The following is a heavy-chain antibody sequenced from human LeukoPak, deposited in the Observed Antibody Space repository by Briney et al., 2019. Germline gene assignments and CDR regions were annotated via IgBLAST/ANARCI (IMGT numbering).Heavy chain of an antibody. Sequence: SETLSLTCTVSGGSISSYYWSWIRQPAGKGLEWIGYIYYSGSTYYNPSLKSRVTISVDTSKNQFSLKLSSVTAADTAVYYCARGVDDSSGYYYRIYYMDVWGKGTTVTVSS. J-gene: IGHJ6*03. CDR3: ARGVDDSSGYYYRIYYMDV. D-gene: IGHD3-22*01. V-gene: IGHV4-59*12. CDR2: IYYSGST. CDR1: GGSISSYY.